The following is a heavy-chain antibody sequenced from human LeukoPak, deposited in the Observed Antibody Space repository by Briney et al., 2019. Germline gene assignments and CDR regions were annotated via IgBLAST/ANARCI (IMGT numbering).Heavy chain of an antibody. V-gene: IGHV3-9*01. CDR2: ISWISGSI. CDR1: GFTFDDYA. D-gene: IGHD5-24*01. CDR3: AKDGRDGYNPGPFDY. J-gene: IGHJ4*02. Sequence: QPGGSLRLSCAASGFTFDDYAMHWVRQAPGKGLEWVSGISWISGSIGYADSVKGRFTISRDNAKNSLYLQMNSLRAEDTALYYCAKDGRDGYNPGPFDYWGQGTLVTVSS.